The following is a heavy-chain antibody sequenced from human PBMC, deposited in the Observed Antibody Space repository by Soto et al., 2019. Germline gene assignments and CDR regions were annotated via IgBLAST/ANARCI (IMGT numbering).Heavy chain of an antibody. CDR3: ARGRWFEHYYYGMDV. J-gene: IGHJ6*02. Sequence: ASVKVSCKASGYTFTSYDINWVRQATGQGLEWMGWMNPNSGNTGYAQKFQGRVTMTRNTSISTAYMELSSLRSEDTAVYYCARGRWFEHYYYGMDVWGQGTTVTVSS. D-gene: IGHD2-15*01. V-gene: IGHV1-8*01. CDR1: GYTFTSYD. CDR2: MNPNSGNT.